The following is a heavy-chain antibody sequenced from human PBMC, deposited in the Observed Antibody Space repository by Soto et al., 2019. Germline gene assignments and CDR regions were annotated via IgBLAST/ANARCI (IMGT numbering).Heavy chain of an antibody. CDR2: IIPMYGIA. D-gene: IGHD6-13*01. V-gene: IGHV1-69*12. J-gene: IGHJ4*02. Sequence: QVQLVQSGGEVKKPGSSVRVSCRTSGGTFKNYGFSWVRQAPGQGLEWMGGIIPMYGIANYGQIFQGRLTITADEATNTAYTDLSSLKSGDTAVYYCAGEVAGSGFHNWGQGTQVSVSS. CDR3: AGEVAGSGFHN. CDR1: GGTFKNYG.